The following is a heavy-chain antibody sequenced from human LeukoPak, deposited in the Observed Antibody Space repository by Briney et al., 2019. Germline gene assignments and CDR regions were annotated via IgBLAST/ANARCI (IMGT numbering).Heavy chain of an antibody. V-gene: IGHV3-23*01. J-gene: IGHJ4*02. CDR2: ISGSGGST. CDR3: AKGGMVRGVIPYYFDY. Sequence: GGSLRLSCAASGFTFSSYAMSWVRQAPGKELEWVSAISGSGGSTYYADSVKGRFTISRDNSKNTLYLQMNSLRAEDTAVYYCAKGGMVRGVIPYYFDYWGQGTLVTVSS. CDR1: GFTFSSYA. D-gene: IGHD3-10*01.